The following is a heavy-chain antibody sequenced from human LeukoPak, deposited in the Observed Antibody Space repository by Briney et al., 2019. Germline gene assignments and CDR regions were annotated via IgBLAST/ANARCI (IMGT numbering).Heavy chain of an antibody. CDR2: IIPIFGTA. D-gene: IGHD3-10*01. Sequence: SVKVSCKASGGTFSSYAISWVRQAPGQGLEWMGGIIPIFGTANYAQKFQGRVTITADKSTSTAYMELSSLRSEDTAVYYCARDARPYGGFGELLRLDYWGQGTLVTVSS. V-gene: IGHV1-69*06. CDR3: ARDARPYGGFGELLRLDY. J-gene: IGHJ4*02. CDR1: GGTFSSYA.